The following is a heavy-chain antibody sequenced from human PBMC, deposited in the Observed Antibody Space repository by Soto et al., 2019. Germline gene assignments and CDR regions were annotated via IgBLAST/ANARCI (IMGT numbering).Heavy chain of an antibody. CDR3: PRACGGEWPYAMDV. J-gene: IGHJ6*04. CDR1: GDTCSRCT. V-gene: IGHV1-69*02. D-gene: IGHD2-21*01. Sequence: GASVRVDCSASGDTCSRCTMSWVRQAPGQGLEWMGRIIPILGIANYAQKFQGRVTITADKSTSTAYMELSSVTAADTAVYYCPRACGGEWPYAMDVWGKGTTVPVSP. CDR2: IIPILGIA.